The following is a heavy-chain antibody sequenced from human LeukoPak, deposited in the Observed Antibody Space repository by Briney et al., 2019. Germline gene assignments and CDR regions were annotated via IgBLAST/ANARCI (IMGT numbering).Heavy chain of an antibody. CDR2: INHSGST. CDR1: GGFISSCGYY. J-gene: IGHJ5*02. Sequence: SETLSLTCTVSGGFISSCGYYWSWIRQPPGKGLEWIGEINHSGSTNYNPSLKSRVTISVDTSKNQFSLKLSSVTAADTAVYYCARVGSSWYWSWFDPWGQGTLVTVSS. CDR3: ARVGSSWYWSWFDP. V-gene: IGHV4-39*07. D-gene: IGHD6-13*01.